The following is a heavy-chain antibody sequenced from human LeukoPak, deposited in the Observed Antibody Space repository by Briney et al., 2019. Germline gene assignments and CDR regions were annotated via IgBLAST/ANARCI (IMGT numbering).Heavy chain of an antibody. Sequence: ASVKVSCKASGYTFTSYDINWVRQATGQGLEWMGWINPNSGGTNYAQKFQGRVTMTRDTSISTAYMELSRLRSDDTAVYYCARPALKYSSSSGGYYWGQGTLVTVSS. J-gene: IGHJ4*02. V-gene: IGHV1-2*02. D-gene: IGHD6-6*01. CDR1: GYTFTSYD. CDR2: INPNSGGT. CDR3: ARPALKYSSSSGGYY.